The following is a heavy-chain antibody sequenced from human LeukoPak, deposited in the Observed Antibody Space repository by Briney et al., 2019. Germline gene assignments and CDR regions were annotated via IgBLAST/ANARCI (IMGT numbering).Heavy chain of an antibody. Sequence: GASVKGSCKASGYTFTGYYMHWVRQAPGQGLEWMGWINPNSGGTNYAQKFQGRVTMTRDTSISTAYMELSRLRSDDTAVYYCARAQWLVRSFDYWGQGTLVTVSS. CDR2: INPNSGGT. J-gene: IGHJ4*02. CDR1: GYTFTGYY. D-gene: IGHD6-19*01. CDR3: ARAQWLVRSFDY. V-gene: IGHV1-2*02.